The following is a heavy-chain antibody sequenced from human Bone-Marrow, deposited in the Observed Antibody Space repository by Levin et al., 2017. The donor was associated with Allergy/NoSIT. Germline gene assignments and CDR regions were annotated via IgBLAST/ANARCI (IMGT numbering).Heavy chain of an antibody. CDR2: IFTSGST. CDR1: GDSMYSYF. V-gene: IGHV4-4*07. CDR3: ARGPNSGSYSHIDH. D-gene: IGHD3-10*01. Sequence: SQTLSLTCNVTGDSMYSYFWSWVRQPAGKGLEWIGRIFTSGSTNYNSSLKSRLTMSVDMSKNQFSLSLRSVNVGDTAVYYCARGPNSGSYSHIDHWGQGILVTVSS. J-gene: IGHJ4*02.